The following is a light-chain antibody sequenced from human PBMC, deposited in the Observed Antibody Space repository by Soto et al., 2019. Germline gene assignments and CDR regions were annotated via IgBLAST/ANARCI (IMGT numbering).Light chain of an antibody. CDR3: QSYDSSLSGSV. CDR2: GNS. V-gene: IGLV1-40*01. Sequence: QYVLTQPPSVSGAPGQRVTISCTGRSSNIGAGYDVHWYQQLPGTAPKLLLYGNSNRPSGVPHRFSGSKSGTSASLAITGLQAEDEADYYCQSYDSSLSGSVFGGGTKLTVL. J-gene: IGLJ2*01. CDR1: SSNIGAGYD.